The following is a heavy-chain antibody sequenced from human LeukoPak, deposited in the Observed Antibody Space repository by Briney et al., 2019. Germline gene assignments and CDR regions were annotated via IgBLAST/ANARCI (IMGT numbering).Heavy chain of an antibody. D-gene: IGHD3-22*01. CDR3: AKDNGPDYYDSSGYYDPYYMDA. J-gene: IGHJ6*03. CDR1: GFPFSSYP. CDR2: IRYDGSNK. V-gene: IGHV3-30*02. Sequence: GGSLRLSCAGSGFPFSSYPISWVRQPPGKGLGWVAFIRYDGSNKYYADSVKGRFTISRDNSKNRLYLQMNSLRAEDTAVYYCAKDNGPDYYDSSGYYDPYYMDAWGKGTTVTVSS.